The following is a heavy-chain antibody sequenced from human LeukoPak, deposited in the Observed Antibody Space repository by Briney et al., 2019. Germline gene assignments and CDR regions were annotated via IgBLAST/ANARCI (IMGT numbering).Heavy chain of an antibody. J-gene: IGHJ3*02. CDR3: AGEARGYMAFQI. CDR2: ISSGGDNI. CDR1: GFTFSDYY. D-gene: IGHD2-2*02. Sequence: PGGSLRLSCAASGFTFSDYYMSWIRQAPGKGLEWVSYISSGGDNIYYADSVKGRFTISKDNARSSLYLQMNSLGDEDTAIYYCAGEARGYMAFQIWGQGTMVTVSS. V-gene: IGHV3-11*01.